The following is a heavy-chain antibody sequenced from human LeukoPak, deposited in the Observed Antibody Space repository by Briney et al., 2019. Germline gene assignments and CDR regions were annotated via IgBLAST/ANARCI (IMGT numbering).Heavy chain of an antibody. CDR2: IYYSGNT. J-gene: IGHJ4*02. Sequence: SETLSLTCTVSGGSTRSDYWGWVRQPPGRGLEWIGYIYYSGNTNYNPSLKSRVTISLDMSRNLFSLKLKSVTAADTAVYYCARVRYSSSWFVDYWGQGAPVTVSS. V-gene: IGHV4-59*01. D-gene: IGHD6-13*01. CDR3: ARVRYSSSWFVDY. CDR1: GGSTRSDY.